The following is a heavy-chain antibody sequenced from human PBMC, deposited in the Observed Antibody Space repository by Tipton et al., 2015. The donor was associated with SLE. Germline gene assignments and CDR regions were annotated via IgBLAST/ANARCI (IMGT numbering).Heavy chain of an antibody. D-gene: IGHD4-11*01. CDR2: ISYVANTK. CDR3: ASSNGYSDAFDF. V-gene: IGHV3-30*04. CDR1: GFTFSDYT. Sequence: SLRLSCAASGFTFSDYTMHWVRQAPGKGLEWVAVISYVANTKYYADSVKGRFTITRDNSRNTLYLQMNSLRAEDTAVYYCASSNGYSDAFDFWSLGTMVTVSS. J-gene: IGHJ3*01.